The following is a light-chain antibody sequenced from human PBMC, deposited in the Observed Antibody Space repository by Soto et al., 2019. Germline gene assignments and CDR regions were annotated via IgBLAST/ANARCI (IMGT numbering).Light chain of an antibody. CDR1: NSDVGRYNY. J-gene: IGLJ2*01. Sequence: QSALTQPASVSGSPGQSITISCTGTNSDVGRYNYVSWYQQHPGKAPKLMIYGVSNRPSGVSNRFSGSKSGNTASLTISGLQAEDESDYYCSSYTSNTTVVFGGGTKLTVL. CDR2: GVS. V-gene: IGLV2-14*03. CDR3: SSYTSNTTVV.